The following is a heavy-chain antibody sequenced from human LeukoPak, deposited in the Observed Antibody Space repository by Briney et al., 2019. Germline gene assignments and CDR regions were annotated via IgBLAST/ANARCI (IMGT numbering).Heavy chain of an antibody. Sequence: SETLSLTCTVSGGSISSSSYYWGWIRQPPGTGLEWIGSIYYSGSTYYNPSLKSRVTISVDTSKNQFSLKLSSVTAADTAVYYCARRALQLRLEGGNFDYWGQGTLVTVSS. V-gene: IGHV4-39*01. D-gene: IGHD5-18*01. CDR1: GGSISSSSYY. CDR3: ARRALQLRLEGGNFDY. J-gene: IGHJ4*02. CDR2: IYYSGST.